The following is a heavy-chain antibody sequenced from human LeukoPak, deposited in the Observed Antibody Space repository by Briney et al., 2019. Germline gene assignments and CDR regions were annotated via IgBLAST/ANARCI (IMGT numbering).Heavy chain of an antibody. D-gene: IGHD1-1*01. Sequence: GGSLRLSCAASGFTFSSYAMHWVRQAPGKGLVWVSRIDLDGRSTTYADSVKGRFTISRDNAKNTLYLQMSSLRAEDTGIYYCARDQRGNWNDTPRYWGQGTLVTVSS. V-gene: IGHV3-74*01. CDR3: ARDQRGNWNDTPRY. J-gene: IGHJ4*02. CDR2: IDLDGRST. CDR1: GFTFSSYA.